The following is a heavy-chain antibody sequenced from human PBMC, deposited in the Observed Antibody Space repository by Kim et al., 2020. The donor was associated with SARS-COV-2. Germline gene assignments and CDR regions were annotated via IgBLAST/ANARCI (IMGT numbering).Heavy chain of an antibody. CDR1: GFAFDDYA. Sequence: GGSLRLSCVVSGFAFDDYAMRWVRQVPGKGLEWVAGISWNSVSMGYADSVKGRFTISRDSAKNSLYLQMNTLRPEDTALYYCGRDVEVSGG. D-gene: IGHD3-3*01. J-gene: IGHJ5*01. V-gene: IGHV3-9*01. CDR3: GRDVEVS. CDR2: ISWNSVSM.